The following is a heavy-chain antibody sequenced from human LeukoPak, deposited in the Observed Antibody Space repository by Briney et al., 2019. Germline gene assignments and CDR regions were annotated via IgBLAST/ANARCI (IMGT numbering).Heavy chain of an antibody. CDR1: GFTFSNYA. CDR2: ISFDATKE. V-gene: IGHV3-30*01. J-gene: IGHJ3*02. D-gene: IGHD1-1*01. Sequence: GGSLRLSCAASGFTFSNYAMHWVRQAPGKGLEWVAVISFDATKEYFGKSVKGRFTISRDNSKAALYLQMHRLRIEDTALYFCARFKVGTNTTQKNAFDIWGRGTVVAVSS. CDR3: ARFKVGTNTTQKNAFDI.